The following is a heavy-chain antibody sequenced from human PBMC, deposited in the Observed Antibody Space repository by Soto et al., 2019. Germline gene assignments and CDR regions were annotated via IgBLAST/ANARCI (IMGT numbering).Heavy chain of an antibody. V-gene: IGHV1-18*01. CDR3: ARDCDVLMVEATRLSFHP. Sequence: ASVKVSCKASGYTFTSYGISWVRQAPGQGLEWMGWISAYNGNTNYAQKFQDRVTMTTDTSTSTAYMELRGLRSDDTAMYYCARDCDVLMVEATRLSFHPWGQGTLVTV. CDR1: GYTFTSYG. J-gene: IGHJ5*02. CDR2: ISAYNGNT. D-gene: IGHD2-8*01.